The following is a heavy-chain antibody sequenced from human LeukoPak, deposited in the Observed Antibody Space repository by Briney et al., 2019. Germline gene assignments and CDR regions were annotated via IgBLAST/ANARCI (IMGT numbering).Heavy chain of an antibody. CDR3: ARVVGEQDYYYYYYMDV. V-gene: IGHV1-18*01. Sequence: ASVKVSCNASGYTFTSYGISWVRQAPGQGLEWMGWISAYNGNTNYAQKLQGRVTMTTDTSTSTAYMELRSLRSDDTAVYYCARVVGEQDYYYYYYMDVWGKGTTVTVSS. D-gene: IGHD2-2*01. CDR1: GYTFTSYG. J-gene: IGHJ6*03. CDR2: ISAYNGNT.